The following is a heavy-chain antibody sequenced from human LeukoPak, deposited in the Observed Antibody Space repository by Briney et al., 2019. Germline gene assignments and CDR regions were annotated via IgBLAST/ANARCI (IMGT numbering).Heavy chain of an antibody. D-gene: IGHD1-26*01. CDR3: APTTSGGDAFDI. J-gene: IGHJ3*02. V-gene: IGHV4-61*08. CDR2: IYYSGST. CDR1: GGSISRGGYY. Sequence: PSETLSLTCTVSGGSISRGGYYWSWIRQPPGRGLEWIGYIYYSGSTNYNPSLKSRVTISVDTSNNQFSLNLRSVTAADTAVYYYAPTTSGGDAFDIWGQGTMVTVSS.